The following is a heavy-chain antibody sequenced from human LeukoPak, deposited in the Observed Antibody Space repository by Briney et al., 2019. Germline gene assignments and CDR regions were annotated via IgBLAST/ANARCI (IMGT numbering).Heavy chain of an antibody. CDR3: AKDPRIQLWFVRASGSYYGMDV. V-gene: IGHV3-23*01. J-gene: IGHJ6*02. Sequence: PGASLRLSCAASGFTFSSYAMSWVRQAPGKGLEWVSAISGSGGSTYYADSVKGRFTISRDNSKNTLYLQMNSLRAEDTAVYYCAKDPRIQLWFVRASGSYYGMDVGGQGTTVTVSS. CDR1: GFTFSSYA. CDR2: ISGSGGST. D-gene: IGHD5-18*01.